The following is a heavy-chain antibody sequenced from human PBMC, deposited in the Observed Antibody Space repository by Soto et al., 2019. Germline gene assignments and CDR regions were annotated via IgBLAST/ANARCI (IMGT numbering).Heavy chain of an antibody. V-gene: IGHV3-21*01. J-gene: IGHJ4*02. D-gene: IGHD3-22*01. Sequence: GGSLRLSCGASGFTFSSFSMNWVRQAPGKGLEWVSSISSDSSYILYADSVKGRFTISRDNAKNSLYLQMNSLRAEDTAVYYCTSRSYYDSSFYYPFEHWGQGTLVTVSS. CDR3: TSRSYYDSSFYYPFEH. CDR1: GFTFSSFS. CDR2: ISSDSSYI.